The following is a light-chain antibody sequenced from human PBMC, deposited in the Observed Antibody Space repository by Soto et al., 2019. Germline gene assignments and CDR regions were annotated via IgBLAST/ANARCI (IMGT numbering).Light chain of an antibody. CDR2: AAS. V-gene: IGKV1-39*01. Sequence: DIQMTQSPSSVSVSVGDRVTMTCRASETISTFLNWYQVKPGKAPKLLIYAASTLQDGVPSRFSGSGSGTESTLTISSLHSEDFAVYYCQQYYDWPITFGQGTRLEIK. J-gene: IGKJ5*01. CDR3: QQYYDWPIT. CDR1: ETISTF.